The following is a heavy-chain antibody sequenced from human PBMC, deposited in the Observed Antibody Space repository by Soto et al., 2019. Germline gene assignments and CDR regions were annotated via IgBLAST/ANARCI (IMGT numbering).Heavy chain of an antibody. CDR1: GYTFTGHY. CDR3: GRGRSGQIVVFY. Sequence: ASVKVSCKTSGYTFTGHYIHWVRQAPQQGPEWMGEIGPESGATRYAQRFRGRVTMTMDTSITTVYMELKNLSPDDTAVYYCGRGRSGQIVVFYWGQGTPVTVSS. V-gene: IGHV1-2*02. D-gene: IGHD1-26*01. J-gene: IGHJ4*02. CDR2: IGPESGAT.